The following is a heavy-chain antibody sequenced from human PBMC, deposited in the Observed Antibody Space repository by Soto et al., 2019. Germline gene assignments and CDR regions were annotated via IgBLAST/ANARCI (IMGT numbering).Heavy chain of an antibody. CDR1: GASVSSGSYY. V-gene: IGHV4-61*01. CDR2: IYYSGST. D-gene: IGHD3-22*01. CDR3: ARRIDYYYYVQD. J-gene: IGHJ4*02. Sequence: TSETLSLTCTVSGASVSSGSYYWSWIRQPPGKGLEWIGHIYYSGSTSYNPSLKSRVTMSVDTSKNQFSLKLTSVTAADTAVYFCARRIDYYYYVQDWGQGTLVTVSS.